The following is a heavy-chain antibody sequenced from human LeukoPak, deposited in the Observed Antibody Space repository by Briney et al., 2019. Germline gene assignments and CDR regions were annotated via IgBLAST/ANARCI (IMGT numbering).Heavy chain of an antibody. CDR1: GGTFSNYA. Sequence: SVKVSCKASGGTFSNYAIGWVRQAPGQGLEWMGRIIPFLNIAHYAQKFQGRVTITADKSTSTAYMDLSSLTSDDTAVYYCARGSYDSSGYYYVRPFDYWGQGTLVTVSS. D-gene: IGHD3-22*01. V-gene: IGHV1-69*04. CDR3: ARGSYDSSGYYYVRPFDY. J-gene: IGHJ4*02. CDR2: IIPFLNIA.